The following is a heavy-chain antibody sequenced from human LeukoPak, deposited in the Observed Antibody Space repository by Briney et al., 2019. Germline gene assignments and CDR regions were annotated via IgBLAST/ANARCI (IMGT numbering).Heavy chain of an antibody. D-gene: IGHD5-12*01. V-gene: IGHV3-7*01. Sequence: GGSLRLSCAASGFTFSSYWMSWVRQAPGKGLEWVANIKQDGSEKYYVDSVKGRFTISRDNAKNSLYLQMNSLRAEDTAVYYCARGLVAPYYYYGMDVWGQGTTVTVSS. CDR2: IKQDGSEK. J-gene: IGHJ6*02. CDR1: GFTFSSYW. CDR3: ARGLVAPYYYYGMDV.